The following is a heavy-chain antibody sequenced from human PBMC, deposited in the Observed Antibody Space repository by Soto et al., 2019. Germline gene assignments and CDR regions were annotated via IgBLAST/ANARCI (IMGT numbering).Heavy chain of an antibody. D-gene: IGHD3-16*01. CDR1: GFIVSYNY. V-gene: IGHV3-53*01. CDR2: IYSGGTT. CDR3: ATSRALRQDS. Sequence: EVKLVESGGGLIQPGGSLRLSCAASGFIVSYNYMSWVRQAPGKGLEWVSIIYSGGTTYYTGSVKGRFTISRDNSKNTLYLQMISLRAEDTAVYYCATSRALRQDSWGQGTLVTVSS. J-gene: IGHJ5*01.